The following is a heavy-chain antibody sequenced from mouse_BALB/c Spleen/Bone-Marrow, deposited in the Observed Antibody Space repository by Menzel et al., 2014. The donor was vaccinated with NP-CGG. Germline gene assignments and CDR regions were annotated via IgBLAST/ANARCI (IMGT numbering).Heavy chain of an antibody. V-gene: IGHV1S56*01. CDR1: GYTFTSYY. CDR2: IYPGNVNT. CDR3: ARSLITTVVANYAMDY. J-gene: IGHJ4*01. Sequence: QVQLQQSGPELVKPGASVRISCKASGYTFTSYYIHWVKQRPGQGLEWIGWIYPGNVNTKYNEKFKGKAALTADKSSSTAYMQLSSLTSEDSAVSFCARSLITTVVANYAMDYWGQGTSVTVSS. D-gene: IGHD1-1*01.